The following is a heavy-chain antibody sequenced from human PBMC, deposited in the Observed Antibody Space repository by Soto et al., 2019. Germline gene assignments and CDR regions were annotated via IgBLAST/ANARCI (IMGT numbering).Heavy chain of an antibody. Sequence: EVQLVESGGGLVKPGGSLRLSCVTSGFTFTNYNMNWVRQAPGKGLEWVSSISSSSSYIYYADSVKGRFTISRDNAKNSLYLQMNSLRAEDTAVYYCARDQYFYYYTSGYNYWGQGTLDTVSS. CDR2: ISSSSSYI. CDR1: GFTFTNYN. CDR3: ARDQYFYYYTSGYNY. D-gene: IGHD3-22*01. J-gene: IGHJ4*02. V-gene: IGHV3-21*01.